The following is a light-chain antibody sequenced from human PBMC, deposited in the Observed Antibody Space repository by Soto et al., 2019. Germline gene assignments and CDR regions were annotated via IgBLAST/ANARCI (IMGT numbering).Light chain of an antibody. CDR3: LQDYNYPRT. CDR1: QGIRNE. CDR2: ATS. Sequence: AIQMTQSPSSLSASVGDRVTITCRVSQGIRNELGWYQQKPGRAPKLLIFATSTLQSGVSSRFRGSGYGTDFALTISSLQPEDSATYYCLQDYNYPRTFGQGTKVDIK. J-gene: IGKJ2*02. V-gene: IGKV1-6*01.